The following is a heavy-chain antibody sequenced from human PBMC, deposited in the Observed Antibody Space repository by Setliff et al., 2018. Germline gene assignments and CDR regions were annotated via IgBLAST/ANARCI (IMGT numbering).Heavy chain of an antibody. CDR3: ARELRSPYWHIDF. D-gene: IGHD2-15*01. V-gene: IGHV1-69*13. J-gene: IGHJ4*02. Sequence: ASVKVSCKVSGGTFSSDVITWVRQAPGQGLEWMGRFIPVLRKANYAQRFQGRVTITADESTSTGYLELSRLRSEDTAIYYCARELRSPYWHIDFWGQGTLVTVSS. CDR2: FIPVLRKA. CDR1: GGTFSSDV.